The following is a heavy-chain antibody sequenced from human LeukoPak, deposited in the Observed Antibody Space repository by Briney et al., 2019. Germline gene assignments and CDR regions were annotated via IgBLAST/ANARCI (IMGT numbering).Heavy chain of an antibody. J-gene: IGHJ5*02. CDR2: IYYSGST. CDR3: ARDKAGAAASWFDP. V-gene: IGHV4-39*07. Sequence: SETLSLTCTVSRDSISSSTYYWGWIRQPPGKGLEWIGSIYYSGSTNYNPSLKSRVTISVNTSKNQFSLKLSSVTAADTAVYYCARDKAGAAASWFDPWGQGTLVTVSS. CDR1: RDSISSSTYY. D-gene: IGHD6-13*01.